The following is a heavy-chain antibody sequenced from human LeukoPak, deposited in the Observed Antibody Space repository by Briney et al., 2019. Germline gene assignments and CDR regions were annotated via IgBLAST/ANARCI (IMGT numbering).Heavy chain of an antibody. V-gene: IGHV4-34*01. J-gene: IGHJ4*02. CDR2: INHSGST. CDR1: GGSFSGYY. Sequence: SETLSLTCAVYGGSFSGYYWSWIRQPPGKGLEWLGEINHSGSTNYNPSLKSRVTISVDTSKNQFSLKLSSVTAADTAVYYCARGRGGGGVVILDYWGQGTLVTVSS. CDR3: ARGRGGGGVVILDY. D-gene: IGHD3-3*01.